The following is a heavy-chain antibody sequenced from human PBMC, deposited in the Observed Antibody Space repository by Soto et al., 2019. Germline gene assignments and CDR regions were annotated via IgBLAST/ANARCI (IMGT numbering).Heavy chain of an antibody. D-gene: IGHD2-2*02. Sequence: EVQLLESGGGLVRPGGSLRLSCAASGFTFSSYAMTWVRQAPGKGLEWVSTISGSGGTTYYADSVRGRFTISRDNSKNTLYLQMNTLRAEDTALYSCTRYCPTASCYIRYGMDVWGQGTTVTVSS. J-gene: IGHJ6*02. CDR1: GFTFSSYA. CDR2: ISGSGGTT. V-gene: IGHV3-23*01. CDR3: TRYCPTASCYIRYGMDV.